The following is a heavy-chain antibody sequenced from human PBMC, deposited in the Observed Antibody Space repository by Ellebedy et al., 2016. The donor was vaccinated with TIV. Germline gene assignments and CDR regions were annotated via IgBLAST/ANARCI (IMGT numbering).Heavy chain of an antibody. D-gene: IGHD4-17*01. V-gene: IGHV4-4*07. Sequence: MPSETLSLTCTVSGGSIPSYYWTWIRQPAGKGLEWIGRIYSSGSTNYNPSLKSRLTMSLDTSKNQFSLQLSSVTAADTAVYYCAREGTVTMTTFDSWGQGTPVTVSS. CDR3: AREGTVTMTTFDS. CDR2: IYSSGST. J-gene: IGHJ4*02. CDR1: GGSIPSYY.